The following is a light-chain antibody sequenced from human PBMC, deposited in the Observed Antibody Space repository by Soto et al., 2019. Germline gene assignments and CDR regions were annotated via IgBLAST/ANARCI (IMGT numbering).Light chain of an antibody. Sequence: EVVMTQSPATLSVSPGEGVTLSCRASQGTGDTLAWYQHKPGQTPRLLIYDTSTRATGVPARFRGSRSGPEFTLTNNSLQSEDFAIYYCQPYNNWPLTFGGGTKVESK. V-gene: IGKV3-15*01. CDR1: QGTGDT. CDR2: DTS. CDR3: QPYNNWPLT. J-gene: IGKJ4*01.